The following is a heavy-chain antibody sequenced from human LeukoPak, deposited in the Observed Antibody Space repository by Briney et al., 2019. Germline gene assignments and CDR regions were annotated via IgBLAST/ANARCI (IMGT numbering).Heavy chain of an antibody. CDR3: ARGCSSGYDYRDYFDY. V-gene: IGHV4-39*07. Sequence: SETLSLTCTVSGGSTSSSNCYWGWIRHPPGKGLEWIGSMYYSGSTNYNPSLKSRVTISGDTSKNQFSLKLSSVTAADTAVYYCARGCSSGYDYRDYFDYWGQGTLVTVSS. CDR2: MYYSGST. CDR1: GGSTSSSNCY. J-gene: IGHJ4*02. D-gene: IGHD3-22*01.